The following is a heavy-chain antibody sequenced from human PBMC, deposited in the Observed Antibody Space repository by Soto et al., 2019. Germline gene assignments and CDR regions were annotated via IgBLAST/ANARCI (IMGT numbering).Heavy chain of an antibody. V-gene: IGHV1-69*04. Sequence: QVQLVQSGAEVKRPGSSVKVSCKASGDTFNFYSINWVRQAPGLGLEWMGRVNPIVSMSNYAPRFQGRVTMTADKSTCTAYLELSCLRSEHSAIYSSATTYGSGSRAFAFWGQGALVTVSS. J-gene: IGHJ4*02. CDR1: GDTFNFYS. CDR3: ATTYGSGSRAFAF. D-gene: IGHD1-26*01. CDR2: VNPIVSMS.